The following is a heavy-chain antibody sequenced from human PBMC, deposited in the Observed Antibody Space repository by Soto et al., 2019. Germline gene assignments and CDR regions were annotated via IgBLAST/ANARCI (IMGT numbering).Heavy chain of an antibody. CDR3: ARSPRSSPYFDY. CDR2: IYPGDHET. D-gene: IGHD6-13*01. V-gene: IGHV5-51*01. CDR1: RYTFSNFW. Sequence: GESLKISCQCSRYTFSNFWIGWVRQLPGKGLEWMGIIYPGDHETRYSPSFHGKVTISADKSINNAYLQWNSLEASDTAFYFCARSPRSSPYFDYWGQGALVTVSS. J-gene: IGHJ4*02.